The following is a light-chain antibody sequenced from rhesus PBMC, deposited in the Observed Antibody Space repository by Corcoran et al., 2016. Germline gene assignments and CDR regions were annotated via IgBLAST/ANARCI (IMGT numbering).Light chain of an antibody. Sequence: DIQMTQSPSSLSASVGDRVTITCRASENVNNYLNWYQQKPGKAPKLLIYKASTLQSGVPSRFSGMGSGTAYTFTISSLQPEDVAPYYCQHGYGTPYSFGQGTKVEIK. CDR1: ENVNNY. CDR3: QHGYGTPYS. J-gene: IGKJ2*01. CDR2: KAS. V-gene: IGKV1-74*01.